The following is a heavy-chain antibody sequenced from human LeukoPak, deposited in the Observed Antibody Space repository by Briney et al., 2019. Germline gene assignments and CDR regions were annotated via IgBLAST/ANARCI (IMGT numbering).Heavy chain of an antibody. Sequence: ASVKVSCKASGYTFSNYGISWVRQAPGQGLEWMGWISAHNGNTNYAQKLQDRVTMTTDTSTSTAHMELRGLRSDDTAVYYCARGSSGWYGYYFDYWGQGTLVTVSS. J-gene: IGHJ4*02. CDR2: ISAHNGNT. D-gene: IGHD6-19*01. CDR3: ARGSSGWYGYYFDY. CDR1: GYTFSNYG. V-gene: IGHV1-18*01.